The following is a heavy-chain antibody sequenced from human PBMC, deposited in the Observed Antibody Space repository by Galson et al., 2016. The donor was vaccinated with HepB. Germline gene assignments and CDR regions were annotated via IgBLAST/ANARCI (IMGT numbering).Heavy chain of an antibody. V-gene: IGHV3-33*01. J-gene: IGHJ6*02. CDR2: IWYDESNK. CDR1: GFTFSSYG. CDR3: ARDNAWFGERKFYYYYGLDV. D-gene: IGHD3-10*01. Sequence: LRLSCAASGFTFSSYGIHWVRQAPGKGLEWVAVIWYDESNKNYADSVKGRFTISRDNSNNTLYLQMNSLRAEDTAVYYCARDNAWFGERKFYYYYGLDVWGQGTTVTVSS.